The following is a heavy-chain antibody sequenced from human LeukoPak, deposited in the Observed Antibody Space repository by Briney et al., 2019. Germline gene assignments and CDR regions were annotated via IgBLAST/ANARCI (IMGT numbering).Heavy chain of an antibody. CDR3: ARVGRQHCSSTSCSHIEYYYYCYMDV. CDR2: ISSSSSTI. CDR1: GFTFSSYS. Sequence: QAGGSLRLSCAASGFTFSSYSMNWVRQAPGKGLEWVSYISSSSSTIYYADSVKGRFTISRDNAKNSLYLQMDSLRAEDTAVYYCARVGRQHCSSTSCSHIEYYYYCYMDVWGKGTTVTVSS. J-gene: IGHJ6*03. D-gene: IGHD2-2*01. V-gene: IGHV3-48*04.